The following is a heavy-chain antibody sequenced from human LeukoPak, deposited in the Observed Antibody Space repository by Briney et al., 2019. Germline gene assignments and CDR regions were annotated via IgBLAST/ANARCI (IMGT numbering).Heavy chain of an antibody. J-gene: IGHJ3*02. Sequence: PSETLSLTCTVSGGSISSYYWSWTRQPPGKGLEWIGYIYYSGSTNYNPSLKSRVTISVDTSKNQFSLKLSSVTAADTAVYYCARAADGMSAATSAFDIWGQGTMVTVSS. CDR1: GGSISSYY. D-gene: IGHD2-15*01. CDR2: IYYSGST. V-gene: IGHV4-59*01. CDR3: ARAADGMSAATSAFDI.